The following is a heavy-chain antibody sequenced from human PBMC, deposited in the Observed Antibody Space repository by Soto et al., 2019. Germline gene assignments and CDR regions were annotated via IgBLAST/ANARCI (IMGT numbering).Heavy chain of an antibody. CDR1: GFTFSNYA. CDR3: VRGSYDILTGPRSY. CDR2: ISNNGGST. V-gene: IGHV3-64*01. D-gene: IGHD3-9*01. Sequence: PGGSLRLSCAASGFTFSNYAMHWVRQAPGKGLEYVSAISNNGGSTYYANSVKGRFTISRDNSKNTLYLQMGSLRADDMAVYYCVRGSYDILTGPRSYWGQGTLVTVSS. J-gene: IGHJ4*02.